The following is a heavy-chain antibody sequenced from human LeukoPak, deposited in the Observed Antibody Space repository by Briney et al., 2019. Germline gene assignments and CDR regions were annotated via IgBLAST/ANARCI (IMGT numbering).Heavy chain of an antibody. CDR1: GYTFTGYY. CDR3: ARLRSSTSARWRAYYYMDV. D-gene: IGHD2-2*01. CDR2: INPNSGGT. J-gene: IGHJ6*03. V-gene: IGHV1-2*02. Sequence: GASVKVSCKASGYTFTGYYMHWVRQAPGQGLEWMGWINPNSGGTNYAQKFQGRVTMTRDTSISTACMELSRLRSDDTAVYYCARLRSSTSARWRAYYYMDVWGKGTTVTVSS.